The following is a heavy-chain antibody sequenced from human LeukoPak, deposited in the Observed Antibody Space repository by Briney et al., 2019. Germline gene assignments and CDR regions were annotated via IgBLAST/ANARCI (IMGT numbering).Heavy chain of an antibody. Sequence: QTGRSLRLSCAASGFIFNNYGMHWVRQAPGKGLEWVAVVSFDGSNNYYADSVKGRFTISRNNSKNTLYLQMNSLRAEDTAVYSCAKGLGQWLVIFDSWGQGTLVTASS. CDR1: GFIFNNYG. D-gene: IGHD6-19*01. J-gene: IGHJ4*02. CDR2: VSFDGSNN. CDR3: AKGLGQWLVIFDS. V-gene: IGHV3-30*18.